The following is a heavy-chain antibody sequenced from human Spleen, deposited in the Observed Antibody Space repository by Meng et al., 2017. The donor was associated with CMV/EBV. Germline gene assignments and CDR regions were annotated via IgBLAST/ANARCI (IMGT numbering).Heavy chain of an antibody. Sequence: ASVKVSCKASGGTFSSYAISWVRQAPGQGLEWMGWINPDSGGTNYAQKFQGRVTMTRDTSISTAYMELSRLRSDDTAVYYCARGYCSGGSCLEHYYYYYGMDVWGQGTTVTVSS. CDR1: GGTFSSYA. CDR2: INPDSGGT. J-gene: IGHJ6*02. D-gene: IGHD2-15*01. CDR3: ARGYCSGGSCLEHYYYYYGMDV. V-gene: IGHV1-2*02.